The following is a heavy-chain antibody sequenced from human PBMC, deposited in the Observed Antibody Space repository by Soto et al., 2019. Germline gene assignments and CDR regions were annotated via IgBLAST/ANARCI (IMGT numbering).Heavy chain of an antibody. D-gene: IGHD3-9*01. CDR2: INHSGST. Sequence: SETLSLTCAVYGGSFSGYYWSWIRQPPGKGLEWIGEINHSGSTNYNPSLKSRVTISVDTSKNQFSLKLSSVTAADTAVYYCARVYFDWYCWFDPWGQGTLVTVSS. J-gene: IGHJ5*02. V-gene: IGHV4-34*01. CDR3: ARVYFDWYCWFDP. CDR1: GGSFSGYY.